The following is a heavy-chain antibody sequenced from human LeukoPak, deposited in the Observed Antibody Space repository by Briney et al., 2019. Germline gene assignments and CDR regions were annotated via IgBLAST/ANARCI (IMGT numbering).Heavy chain of an antibody. CDR3: ARDNEQQLGNYYHYGMDV. J-gene: IGHJ6*02. CDR1: GFTFSSYG. V-gene: IGHV3-30*03. CDR2: ISYDGSNE. D-gene: IGHD6-13*01. Sequence: GWSLRLSCAAFGFTFSSYGMHWVRQAPGRGLEWVAVISYDGSNEHYVDSVKGRFTVSRDNSRSTLYLQMNSLRAEDTAVYFCARDNEQQLGNYYHYGMDVWGQGTTVTVSS.